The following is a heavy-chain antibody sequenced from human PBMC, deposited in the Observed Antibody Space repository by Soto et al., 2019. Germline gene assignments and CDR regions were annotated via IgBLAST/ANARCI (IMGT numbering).Heavy chain of an antibody. V-gene: IGHV1-69*01. J-gene: IGHJ6*02. CDR3: ARPDEGGYASNHHYYYAMDV. D-gene: IGHD3-22*01. CDR1: GGDFRRYA. Sequence: QVQLVQSGAEVKKPGSSVKVSCTASGGDFRRYAISWVRQAPGQGLEWMGGIVPLFGVTNYAQRFQGRLTITADESTSTAYMDLISLRSEDTAVYFCARPDEGGYASNHHYYYAMDVWGQGTTVTVTS. CDR2: IVPLFGVT.